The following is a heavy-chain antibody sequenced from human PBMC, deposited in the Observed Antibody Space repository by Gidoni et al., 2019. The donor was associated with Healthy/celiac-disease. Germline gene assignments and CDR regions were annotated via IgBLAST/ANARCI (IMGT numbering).Heavy chain of an antibody. V-gene: IGHV3-21*01. CDR1: GFTFSSYS. Sequence: AASGFTFSSYSMNWVRQAPGQGLEWVSSISSSSTYIYYADSVKGRFTISRDNAKNSLYLQMNSLRAEDTAVYYCAGSQFYWGVLWGRGTLVTVSS. D-gene: IGHD3-16*01. J-gene: IGHJ2*01. CDR2: ISSSSTYI. CDR3: AGSQFYWGVL.